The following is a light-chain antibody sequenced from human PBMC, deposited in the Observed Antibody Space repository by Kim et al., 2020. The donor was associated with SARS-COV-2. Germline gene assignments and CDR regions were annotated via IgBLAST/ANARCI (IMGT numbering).Light chain of an antibody. Sequence: NFMLTQPHSVSESPGKTVTISCTRSSGSIASNYVQWYQQRPGSAPTTVIYEDNQRPSGVPDRFSASIDSSSNSASLTISGLKTEDEADYYCQSYDSSNQRVFGGGTQLTVL. CDR2: EDN. V-gene: IGLV6-57*04. CDR3: QSYDSSNQRV. CDR1: SGSIASNY. J-gene: IGLJ3*02.